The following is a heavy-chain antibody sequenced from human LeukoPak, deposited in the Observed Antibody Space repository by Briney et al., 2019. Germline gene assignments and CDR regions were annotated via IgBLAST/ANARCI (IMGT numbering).Heavy chain of an antibody. CDR3: AKLGDIVVVPAAMVYFQH. D-gene: IGHD2-2*01. CDR2: ISGSGGTT. CDR1: GFTFSTYA. Sequence: PGGSLRLSCAASGFTFSTYAMSWVRQAPGKGLEWVSAISGSGGTTYYADSVKGRFTISRDNSKNTLSLQMSSLRAEDTAVYYCAKLGDIVVVPAAMVYFQHWGQGTLVTVSS. V-gene: IGHV3-23*01. J-gene: IGHJ1*01.